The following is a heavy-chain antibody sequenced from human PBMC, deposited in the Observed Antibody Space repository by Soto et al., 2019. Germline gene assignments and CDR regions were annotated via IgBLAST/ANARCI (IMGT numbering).Heavy chain of an antibody. V-gene: IGHV3-30-3*01. Sequence: QVHLVESGGGVVQPGRSLRLSCAASGFIISTYAIHWVRQAPGKGLEWVAVISYDGTNKYYADSVKGRFTISRDNSKNTLYLQMNSLSAEDTAVYYCARDSWGMDVWGQGTTVTVSS. CDR3: ARDSWGMDV. J-gene: IGHJ6*02. CDR1: GFIISTYA. CDR2: ISYDGTNK.